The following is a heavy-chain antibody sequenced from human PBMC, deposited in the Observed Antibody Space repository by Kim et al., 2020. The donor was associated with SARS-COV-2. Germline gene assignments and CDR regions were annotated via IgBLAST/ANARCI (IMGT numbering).Heavy chain of an antibody. D-gene: IGHD4-17*01. CDR3: ARFLTTPPNWYFDL. Sequence: NPSLTSRVTISVDTSKNQFSLHLSSVTAADTAVYYCARFLTTPPNWYFDLWGRGTLVTVSS. J-gene: IGHJ2*01. V-gene: IGHV4-4*09.